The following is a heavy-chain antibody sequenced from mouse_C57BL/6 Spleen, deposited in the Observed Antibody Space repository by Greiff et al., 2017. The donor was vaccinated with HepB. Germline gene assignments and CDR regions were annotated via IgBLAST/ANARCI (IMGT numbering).Heavy chain of an antibody. Sequence: QVQLQQPGAELVKPGASVKLSCKASGYTFTSYWMQWVKQRPGQGLEWIGEIDPSDIYTNYNQKFKGKATLTVDTSSSTAYMQLSSLTSEDSAVYYCARPRRVITTVVATDWYFDVWGTGTTVTVSS. CDR3: ARPRRVITTVVATDWYFDV. J-gene: IGHJ1*03. CDR2: IDPSDIYT. CDR1: GYTFTSYW. V-gene: IGHV1-50*01. D-gene: IGHD1-1*01.